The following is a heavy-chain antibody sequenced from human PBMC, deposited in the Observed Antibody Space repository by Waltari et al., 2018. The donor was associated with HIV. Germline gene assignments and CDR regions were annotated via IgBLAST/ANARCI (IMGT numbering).Heavy chain of an antibody. CDR3: ARGGVVYAFPYYYYGMDV. J-gene: IGHJ6*02. CDR2: INHSGST. V-gene: IGHV4-34*01. CDR1: GGSFSGYY. Sequence: QVQLQQWGAGLLKPSETLSLTCAVYGGSFSGYYWSWIRQPPGKGLEWIGEINHSGSTNYNPSLKSRVTISVDTSKNQFSLKLSSVTAADTAVYYCARGGVVYAFPYYYYGMDVWGQGTTVTVSS. D-gene: IGHD2-8*02.